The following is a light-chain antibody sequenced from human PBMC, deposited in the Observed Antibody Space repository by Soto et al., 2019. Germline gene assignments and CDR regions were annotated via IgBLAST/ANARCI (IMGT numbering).Light chain of an antibody. CDR1: QSVSSY. V-gene: IGKV3-11*01. J-gene: IGKJ2*01. CDR2: DAS. CDR3: QQRSDWPPYT. Sequence: EIVLTQSPATLSLSPGERANLSCRASQSVSSYLAWYQQKPGQAPRLLIYDASNRATGIPARFSGSGSGTDFSLTISCLEPEDFAVYYCQQRSDWPPYTFGQGTKLEIK.